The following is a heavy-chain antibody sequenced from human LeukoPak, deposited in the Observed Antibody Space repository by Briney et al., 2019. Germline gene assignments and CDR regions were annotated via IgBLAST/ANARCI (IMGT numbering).Heavy chain of an antibody. CDR2: IYSGGST. CDR3: ARDYLYGLDI. CDR1: GFTVSSNS. D-gene: IGHD3-10*01. Sequence: GGSLRLSCAASGFTVSSNSMSWVRQAPGKGLEWVSVIYSGGSTYYADSVKGRFTISRDNAKKSLYLQLNSLRDEDTAVYFCARDYLYGLDIWGQGTVVTVSS. V-gene: IGHV3-53*01. J-gene: IGHJ3*02.